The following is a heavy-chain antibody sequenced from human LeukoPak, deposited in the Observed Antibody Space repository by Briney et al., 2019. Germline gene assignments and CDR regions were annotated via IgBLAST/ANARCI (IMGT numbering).Heavy chain of an antibody. V-gene: IGHV3-74*01. J-gene: IGHJ5*02. Sequence: GGSRRPSCAASGLTFSKYWRHWFRQAPGKGLMWVSRIDREGDTKNYVDSVKGRFTISRDNAKNTLYLQMNTLRAEDTAVYYCARGGHWFDPWGQGTLVTVSS. CDR3: ARGGHWFDP. CDR2: IDREGDTK. CDR1: GLTFSKYW.